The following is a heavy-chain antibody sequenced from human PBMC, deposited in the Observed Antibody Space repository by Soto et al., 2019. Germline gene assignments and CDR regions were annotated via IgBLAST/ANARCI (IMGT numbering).Heavy chain of an antibody. CDR1: GYTFINHG. CDR2: ISAYNGNT. Sequence: QVQLLQSGAEVKKPGASGRVSCKASGYTFINHGISWVRQAPGQGLEWMGWISAYNGNTNYAQKLQGRVTMTRDTSTNTAYMELRSLRSDDTAMYYCARDVIATTGNWFDPWGQGTLVTVSS. D-gene: IGHD6-13*01. V-gene: IGHV1-18*01. CDR3: ARDVIATTGNWFDP. J-gene: IGHJ5*02.